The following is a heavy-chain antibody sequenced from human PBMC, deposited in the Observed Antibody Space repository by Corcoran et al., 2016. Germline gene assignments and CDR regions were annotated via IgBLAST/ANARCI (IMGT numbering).Heavy chain of an antibody. CDR2: IKQDGSET. CDR1: GFTFSDCW. CDR3: ARDPRYDYVWGSYRPVGQ. Sequence: EVHLVESGGAFVQPGGSLRLSCVASGFTFSDCWMSWVRQAPGKGLEWVANIKQDGSETYYVDSVEGRFTISRDNAMNSLFLQLNNLRVEDTAGYYCARDPRYDYVWGSYRPVGQWGQGTLVTVSS. J-gene: IGHJ1*01. V-gene: IGHV3-7*01. D-gene: IGHD3-16*02.